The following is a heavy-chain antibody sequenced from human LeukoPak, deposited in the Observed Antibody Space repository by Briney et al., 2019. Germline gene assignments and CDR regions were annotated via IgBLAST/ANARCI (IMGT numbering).Heavy chain of an antibody. CDR2: ISNSGGST. CDR3: AKGSYYDSSGSFYFDY. J-gene: IGHJ4*02. V-gene: IGHV3-23*01. Sequence: GGSLRLSCAASGFTFSSYVMSWVRQAPGKGLEWVSSISNSGGSTYYADSVKGRFTISRDNSKNTLYLQMNSLRAEDTAVYYCAKGSYYDSSGSFYFDYWGQGTLVTVSS. CDR1: GFTFSSYV. D-gene: IGHD3-22*01.